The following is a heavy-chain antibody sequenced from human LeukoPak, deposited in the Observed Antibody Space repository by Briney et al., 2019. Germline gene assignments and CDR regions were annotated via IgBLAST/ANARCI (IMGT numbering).Heavy chain of an antibody. V-gene: IGHV3-30-3*01. D-gene: IGHD3-22*01. J-gene: IGHJ4*02. Sequence: GGSLRLSCAASGFTFSSYAMHWVRQAPGKGLEWVAVISYDGSNKYYADSVKGRFTISRDNSKNTLYLQMNSLRAEDTAVYYCAKDLLYYYDSSGYPPGHLFDYWGQGTLVTVSS. CDR3: AKDLLYYYDSSGYPPGHLFDY. CDR2: ISYDGSNK. CDR1: GFTFSSYA.